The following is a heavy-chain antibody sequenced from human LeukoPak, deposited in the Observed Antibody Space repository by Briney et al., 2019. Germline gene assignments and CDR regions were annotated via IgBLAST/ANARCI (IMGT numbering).Heavy chain of an antibody. D-gene: IGHD6-19*01. V-gene: IGHV3-23*01. CDR2: ISGSSGHT. CDR1: GLTFSSYA. J-gene: IGHJ4*02. Sequence: TGGSLRLSCAASGLTFSSYAMSWVRQAPGKGLEWVSAISGSSGHTYYADSVKGRFTISRDNSKNTLYLQMNSLRAEDAALYYCANHGGWPRFDYWGQGTLVTVSS. CDR3: ANHGGWPRFDY.